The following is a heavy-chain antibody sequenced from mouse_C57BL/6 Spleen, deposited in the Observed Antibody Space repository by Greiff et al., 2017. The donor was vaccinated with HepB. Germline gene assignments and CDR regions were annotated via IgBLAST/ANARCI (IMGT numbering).Heavy chain of an antibody. CDR1: GYTFTSYW. CDR3: AREGWGKGFAY. D-gene: IGHD1-3*01. CDR2: IYPSDSET. V-gene: IGHV1-61*01. Sequence: QVQLQQPGAELVRPGSSVKLSCKASGYTFTSYWMDWVKQRPGQGLEWIGNIYPSDSETHYNQKFKDKATLTVDKSSSTAYMQLSSLTSEDSAVYYCAREGWGKGFAYWGQGTLVTVSA. J-gene: IGHJ3*01.